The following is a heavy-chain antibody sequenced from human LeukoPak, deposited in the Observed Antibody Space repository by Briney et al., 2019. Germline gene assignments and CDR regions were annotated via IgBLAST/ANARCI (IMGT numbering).Heavy chain of an antibody. D-gene: IGHD3-3*01. CDR1: GFTFSSYA. V-gene: IGHV3-23*01. Sequence: GGSLRPSCAASGFTFSSYAMSWVRQAPGKGLEWVSAISGSGGSTYYADSVKGRFTISRDNSKNTLYLQMNSLRAEDTAVYYCAKDSSAYYDFWSGYYKYNWFDPWGQGTLVTVSS. CDR2: ISGSGGST. CDR3: AKDSSAYYDFWSGYYKYNWFDP. J-gene: IGHJ5*02.